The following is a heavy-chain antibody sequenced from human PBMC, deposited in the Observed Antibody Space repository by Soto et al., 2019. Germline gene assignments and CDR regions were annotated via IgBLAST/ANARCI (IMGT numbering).Heavy chain of an antibody. Sequence: QVQLVESGGGVVQPGGSLRLSCITSGFTFNTYGMHWVRQAPGKGLEWVAIIWGDGSNKYYADSVKGRFTISRDNSRNTLYMQMNSLQAEDTALYYCARADCTGAYCYSWPFNYGVDVWGQGTTVTVSS. CDR3: ARADCTGAYCYSWPFNYGVDV. J-gene: IGHJ6*02. D-gene: IGHD2-15*01. CDR1: GFTFNTYG. V-gene: IGHV3-33*08. CDR2: IWGDGSNK.